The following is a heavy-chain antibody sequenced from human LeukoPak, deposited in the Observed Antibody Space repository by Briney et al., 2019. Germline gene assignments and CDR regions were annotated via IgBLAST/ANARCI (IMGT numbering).Heavy chain of an antibody. D-gene: IGHD2-15*01. CDR3: AKDQGYCSGGSCYPDY. V-gene: IGHV3-30*02. CDR1: GFTFSNYG. CDR2: IRYDGSNK. J-gene: IGHJ4*02. Sequence: GGSLRLSCAASGFTFSNYGMHWVRQAPGKGLEWVAFIRYDGSNKYYADSVKGRFTISRDNSKNTLYLQMNSLRAEDTAVYYCAKDQGYCSGGSCYPDYWGQGTLVTVSS.